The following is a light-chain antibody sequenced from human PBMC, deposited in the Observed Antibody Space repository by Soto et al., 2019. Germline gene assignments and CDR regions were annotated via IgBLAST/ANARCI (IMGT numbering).Light chain of an antibody. CDR3: QQYNNWPYT. CDR2: GAS. V-gene: IGKV3-15*01. J-gene: IGKJ2*01. CDR1: QSVNSN. Sequence: EIVMTQSPATLSVSPGERATLSCRASQSVNSNLAWYQQKPGQTPRLLIYGASTRATGIPARFSGSGSGTEFTLTISSLQSEDFALYYCQQYNNWPYTFDQGTKLEIK.